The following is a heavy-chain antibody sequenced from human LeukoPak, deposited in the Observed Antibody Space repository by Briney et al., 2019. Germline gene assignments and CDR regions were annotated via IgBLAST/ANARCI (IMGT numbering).Heavy chain of an antibody. V-gene: IGHV3-30-3*01. J-gene: IGHJ3*02. Sequence: HPGGSLRLSCAASGFTFSSYAMHWVRQAPGKGLEWVAVISYDGSNKYYADSVKGRFTISRDNSKNTLFLEMNCLRAEDTAVYYCAKALTSGWYLDAFNIWGQGTMVTVSS. D-gene: IGHD6-19*01. CDR2: ISYDGSNK. CDR3: AKALTSGWYLDAFNI. CDR1: GFTFSSYA.